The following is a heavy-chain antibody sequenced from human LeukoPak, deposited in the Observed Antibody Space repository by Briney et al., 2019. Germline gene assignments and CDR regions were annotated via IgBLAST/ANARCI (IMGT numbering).Heavy chain of an antibody. D-gene: IGHD3-16*02. V-gene: IGHV4-59*01. CDR1: GGSISSYY. CDR3: ARDHGAFDDYVWGSYRRPPTYYYYGMDV. Sequence: PSETLSLTCTVSGGSISSYYWSWIRQPPGKGLEWIGYIYYSGSTNYNPSLKSRVTISVDTSKNQFSLKLSSVTAADTAVYYCARDHGAFDDYVWGSYRRPPTYYYYGMDVWGQGTTVTVSS. CDR2: IYYSGST. J-gene: IGHJ6*02.